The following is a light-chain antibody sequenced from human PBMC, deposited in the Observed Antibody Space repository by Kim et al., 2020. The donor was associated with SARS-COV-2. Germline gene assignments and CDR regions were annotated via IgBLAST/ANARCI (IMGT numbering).Light chain of an antibody. CDR3: QQYNSYPWT. J-gene: IGKJ1*01. CDR2: KAS. V-gene: IGKV1-5*03. CDR1: QSISSW. Sequence: DIQMTQSPSTLSASVGDRVTITCRASQSISSWLAWYQQKPGKAPKVLIYKASSLESGVPSRFSGSGSGTEFTLTISSLQPDDSATYYCQQYNSYPWTFGQGTKVDIK.